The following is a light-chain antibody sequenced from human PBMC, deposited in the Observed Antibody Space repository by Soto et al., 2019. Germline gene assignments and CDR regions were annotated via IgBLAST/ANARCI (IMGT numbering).Light chain of an antibody. CDR3: SSYTSSSSYV. J-gene: IGLJ1*01. CDR2: DVS. CDR1: SSDVGGYNY. V-gene: IGLV2-14*01. Sequence: QSVLTQPASVSGSPGQSITISCTGTSSDVGGYNYVSWYQQHPGKAHKLMIYDVSNRPSGVYNRFSGSKSSNTASLTIFGLHAEDEADYYCSSYTSSSSYVFGTGTKVTVL.